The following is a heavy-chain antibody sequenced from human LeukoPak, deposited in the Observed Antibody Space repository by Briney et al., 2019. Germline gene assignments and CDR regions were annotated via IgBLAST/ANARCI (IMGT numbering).Heavy chain of an antibody. CDR1: GGSISSYY. J-gene: IGHJ4*02. V-gene: IGHV4-59*08. CDR3: GSTNYNPSRNSRVTISVDTSKTQFSLKLSSVTAADTAVYYCARSRGRNTAMVTFFDY. CDR2: IYYSGRN. Sequence: PSETLSLTCTVSGGSISSYYGSWIRQPRGKGVEWIGYIYYSGRNNYNPSLKGRVTISVEKSKNQISLKMRSVEGADKAGDYSGSTNYNPSRNSRVTISVDTSKTQFSLKLSSVTAADTAVYYCARSRGRNTAMVTFFDYWGQGTLVTVSS. D-gene: IGHD3-10*01.